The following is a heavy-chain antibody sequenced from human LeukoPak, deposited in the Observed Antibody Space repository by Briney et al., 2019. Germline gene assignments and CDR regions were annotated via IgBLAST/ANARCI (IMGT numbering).Heavy chain of an antibody. CDR2: ISGSGGST. Sequence: QSGGSLRLSCAASGFTFSSYGMHWVRQAPGKGLEWVSAISGSGGSTYYADSVKGRFTISRDNSKNTLYLQMNSLRAEDTAVYYCARGPKEGGLLWFGELLTDRTMDVWGKGTTVTVSS. D-gene: IGHD3-10*01. CDR3: ARGPKEGGLLWFGELLTDRTMDV. V-gene: IGHV3-23*01. J-gene: IGHJ6*03. CDR1: GFTFSSYG.